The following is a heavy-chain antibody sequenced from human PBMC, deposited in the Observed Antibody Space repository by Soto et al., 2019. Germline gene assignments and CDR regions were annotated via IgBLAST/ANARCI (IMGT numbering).Heavy chain of an antibody. V-gene: IGHV4-59*08. CDR2: IYYSGST. CDR3: ARLPVDAFDS. Sequence: SETLSLTCAVYGGSFSGYYWSWIRQPPGKGLEWIGYIYYSGSTNYNPSLKSRVTISVDTSKNQFSLKLTSVTAADTAVYYCARLPVDAFDSWGQGTMVTVSS. J-gene: IGHJ3*02. CDR1: GGSFSGYY. D-gene: IGHD4-4*01.